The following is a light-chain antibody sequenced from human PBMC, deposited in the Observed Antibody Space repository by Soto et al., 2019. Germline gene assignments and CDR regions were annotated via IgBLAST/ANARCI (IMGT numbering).Light chain of an antibody. Sequence: DLQMTQSPSSVSASVGDRVTITCRASQDINRWLAWYQQKPGKAPKLLIYNAATLQSGVPSRFSGSGSGTDFTLTINSLQPEDFATYYCHQASNLPYTFGQGTRLEI. V-gene: IGKV1-12*01. CDR2: NAA. J-gene: IGKJ2*01. CDR1: QDINRW. CDR3: HQASNLPYT.